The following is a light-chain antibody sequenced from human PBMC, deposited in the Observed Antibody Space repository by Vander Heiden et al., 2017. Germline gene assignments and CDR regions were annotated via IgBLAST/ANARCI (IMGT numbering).Light chain of an antibody. CDR1: SSNIGAAYD. CDR3: QAYDTSLSAWV. Sequence: QSVLTQPPSVSGAPGQRVANPCTGSSSNIGAAYDVLWYQQLPGTAPKLLIYGNNNRPSGVPARFSGSKSGTSASLAISGLQAEDEADYFCQAYDTSLSAWVFGAGTKLTVL. J-gene: IGLJ3*02. CDR2: GNN. V-gene: IGLV1-40*01.